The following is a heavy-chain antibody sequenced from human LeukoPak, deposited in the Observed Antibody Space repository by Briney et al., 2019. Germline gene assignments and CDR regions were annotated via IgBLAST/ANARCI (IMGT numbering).Heavy chain of an antibody. CDR3: AEDPQWGGLTGYFQH. V-gene: IGHV3-9*01. CDR2: ISWNSGSI. CDR1: GFTFDDYA. Sequence: PGRSLRLSCAAAGFTFDDYAMHWVRQAPGKGLEWVSGISWNSGSIGYADSVKGRFTISRDNAKNSLYLQMNSLRAEDTALYYCAEDPQWGGLTGYFQHWSQGTLVTVSS. J-gene: IGHJ1*01. D-gene: IGHD1-26*01.